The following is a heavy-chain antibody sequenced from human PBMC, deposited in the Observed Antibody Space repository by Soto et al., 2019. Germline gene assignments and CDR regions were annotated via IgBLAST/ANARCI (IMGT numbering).Heavy chain of an antibody. J-gene: IGHJ6*02. CDR1: GFTFSNYE. CDR2: IGTAGDT. D-gene: IGHD2-21*01. CDR3: AGRRQVINDYYGLAD. Sequence: VQLVESGGGLVQPGGSLRLSCAASGFTFSNYEMHWVRQVTGKGLEWVSGIGTAGDTKYVGSVKGRFTISRDNAKNSLYLQMNSLRAEDTAVYYCAGRRQVINDYYGLADWGQGTRVIVSS. V-gene: IGHV3-13*01.